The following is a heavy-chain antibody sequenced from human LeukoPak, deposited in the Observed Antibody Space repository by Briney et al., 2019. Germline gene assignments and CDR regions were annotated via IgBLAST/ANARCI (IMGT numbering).Heavy chain of an antibody. CDR3: ARVFGMAGLDY. D-gene: IGHD6-19*01. Sequence: SETLSLTCAVYGGSFSGYYWGWIRQPPGKGLEWIGEINHSGSTNYNPSLKSRVTISVDTSKNQFSLELSSVTAADTAVYYCARVFGMAGLDYWGQETLVTVSS. CDR1: GGSFSGYY. J-gene: IGHJ4*02. V-gene: IGHV4-34*01. CDR2: INHSGST.